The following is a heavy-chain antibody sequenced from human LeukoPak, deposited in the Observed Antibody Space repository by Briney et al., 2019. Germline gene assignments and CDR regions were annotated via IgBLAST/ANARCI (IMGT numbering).Heavy chain of an antibody. CDR1: GGSFSGYY. CDR2: INHSGGT. Sequence: SETLSPTCAVYGGSFSGYYWSWIRQPPGKGLEWIGEINHSGGTNYNPSLKSRVTISVDTSKNQFSLKLSSVTAADTAVYYCARGPRYSSSWSLGGWFDPWGQGTLVTVSS. V-gene: IGHV4-34*01. J-gene: IGHJ5*02. D-gene: IGHD6-13*01. CDR3: ARGPRYSSSWSLGGWFDP.